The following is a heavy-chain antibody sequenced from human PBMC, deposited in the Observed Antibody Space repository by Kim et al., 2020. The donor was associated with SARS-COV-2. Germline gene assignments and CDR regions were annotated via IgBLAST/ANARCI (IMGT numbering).Heavy chain of an antibody. CDR3: ARLYGDYNYYYYYGMDV. D-gene: IGHD4-17*01. CDR2: INHSGST. Sequence: SETLSLTCAVYGGSFSGYYWSWIRQPPGKGLEWIGEINHSGSTNYNPSLKSRVTISVDTSKNHFSLKLSSVTAADTAVYYCARLYGDYNYYYYYGMDVWGQGTTVTVSS. CDR1: GGSFSGYY. J-gene: IGHJ6*02. V-gene: IGHV4-34*01.